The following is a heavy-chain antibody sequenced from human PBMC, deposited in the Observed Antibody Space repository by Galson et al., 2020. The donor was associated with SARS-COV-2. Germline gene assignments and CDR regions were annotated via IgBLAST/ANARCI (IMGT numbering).Heavy chain of an antibody. D-gene: IGHD2-2*01. CDR2: IDPSDSYT. J-gene: IGHJ6*03. CDR3: ARLVVPPYYYMDV. CDR1: GYSFTSFW. V-gene: IGHV5-10-1*01. Sequence: HGESLKISCKGSGYSFTSFWISWVRQMPGKGLEWMGRIDPSDSYTNYSPSFHGHVTISADKSISTAYLQWSSLKASDTAMYYCARLVVPPYYYMDVWGKGTTVTVS.